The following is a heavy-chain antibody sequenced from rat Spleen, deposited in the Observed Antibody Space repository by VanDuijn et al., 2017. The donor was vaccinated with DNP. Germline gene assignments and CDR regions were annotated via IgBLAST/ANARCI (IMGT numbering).Heavy chain of an antibody. CDR2: ISYAGGST. CDR1: GFTFSDYY. CDR3: VRPDYYDGSYPRY. Sequence: EVQLVGSGGGSVQSGRSLKLSCAASGFTFSDYYMAWVRQAPTKGLELVAYISYAGGSTYHGDSVKGRFTISRDNAESTLYLQMNSLRSEDMATYYCVRPDYYDGSYPRYWGQGVMVTVSS. V-gene: IGHV5-22*01. J-gene: IGHJ2*01. D-gene: IGHD1-12*02.